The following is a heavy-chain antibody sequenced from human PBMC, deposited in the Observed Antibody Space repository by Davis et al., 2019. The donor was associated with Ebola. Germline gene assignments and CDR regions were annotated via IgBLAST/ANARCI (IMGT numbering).Heavy chain of an antibody. J-gene: IGHJ6*04. CDR3: ARLGVVVAASLYYYYGMDV. D-gene: IGHD2-15*01. Sequence: MPSETLSLTCTVSGGSISSSSYYWGWIRQPPGKGLEWIGSIYYSGSTYYNPSLKSRVTISVDTSKNQFSLKLSSVTAADTAVYYCARLGVVVAASLYYYYGMDVWGKGTTVTVSS. CDR2: IYYSGST. CDR1: GGSISSSSYY. V-gene: IGHV4-39*01.